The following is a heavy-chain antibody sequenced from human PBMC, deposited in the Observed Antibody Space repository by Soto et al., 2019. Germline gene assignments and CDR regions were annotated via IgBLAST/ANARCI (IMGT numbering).Heavy chain of an antibody. J-gene: IGHJ4*02. D-gene: IGHD2-21*02. Sequence: GGSLRLSCAASGFAFSNCAMSWVRQAPGKGLEWVSTIKTSGDTTFYADPVKGRFTTSRDDSKNTLYLQMNSLRAEDTATYYCTKDVTGDIGADFWGQGXPVTVHS. CDR1: GFAFSNCA. CDR2: IKTSGDTT. CDR3: TKDVTGDIGADF. V-gene: IGHV3-23*05.